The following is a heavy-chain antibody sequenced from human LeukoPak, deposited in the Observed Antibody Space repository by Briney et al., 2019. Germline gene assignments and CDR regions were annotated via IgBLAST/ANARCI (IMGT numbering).Heavy chain of an antibody. CDR3: ARDSDGGFIDY. CDR1: GFTFSSYG. V-gene: IGHV3-33*08. D-gene: IGHD5-24*01. J-gene: IGHJ4*02. CDR2: IWYDGSNK. Sequence: PGGSLRLSCAASGFTFSSYGMHWVRQAPGKGLEWVAVIWYDGSNKYYADSVKGRFTISRDNSKNTLYLQMNSLRAEDTAVYYCARDSDGGFIDYWGQGTLVTVSS.